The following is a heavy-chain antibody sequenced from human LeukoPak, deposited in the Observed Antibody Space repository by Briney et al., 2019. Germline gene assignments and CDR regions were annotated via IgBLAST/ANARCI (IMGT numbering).Heavy chain of an antibody. CDR2: IYSGYTT. J-gene: IGHJ4*02. D-gene: IGHD5-18*01. Sequence: GGSLRLSCAASGFTFSSYAMSWVRQAPGKGLEWVSVIYSGYTTYYADSVKGRFTISRDNSKNTLYLQMNSLRAEDTAIYYCAKFVTLSAMGPLDYWGQGTLVTVSS. CDR1: GFTFSSYA. CDR3: AKFVTLSAMGPLDY. V-gene: IGHV3-23*03.